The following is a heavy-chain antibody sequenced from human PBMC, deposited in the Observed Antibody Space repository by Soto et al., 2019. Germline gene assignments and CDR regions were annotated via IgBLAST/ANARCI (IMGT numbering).Heavy chain of an antibody. V-gene: IGHV1-8*01. CDR3: ARARENYYGMDV. CDR1: GYTFTSND. J-gene: IGHJ6*02. Sequence: QVQLVQSGAEVKKPGASVKVSCKASGYTFTSNDMNWVRQATGQGLEWMGWMNPNSGNTGYAQKFQGRVTMTRNTSISTAYMELSSLRSEDTAVYYCARARENYYGMDVWGQGTTVTVSS. CDR2: MNPNSGNT.